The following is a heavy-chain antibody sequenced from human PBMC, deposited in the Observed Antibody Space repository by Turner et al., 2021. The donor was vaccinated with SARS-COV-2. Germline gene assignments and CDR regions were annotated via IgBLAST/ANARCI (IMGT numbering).Heavy chain of an antibody. Sequence: QAQLVESGGGLVKPGGSLRLSCAASGFTFSDYYMSWIRQAPGLGVEWVSYISNSGSTTPYSDSVKGRFTISRDNAKNSLYLQMNSLRDEDTAVYYCAVGGAAGYSYEDWGQGTVVTVSS. CDR1: GFTFSDYY. CDR3: AVGGAAGYSYED. V-gene: IGHV3-11*01. CDR2: ISNSGSTT. J-gene: IGHJ4*02. D-gene: IGHD5-18*01.